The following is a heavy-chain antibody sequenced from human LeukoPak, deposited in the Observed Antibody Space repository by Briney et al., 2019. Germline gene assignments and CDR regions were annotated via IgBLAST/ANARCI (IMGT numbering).Heavy chain of an antibody. CDR2: IYYSGNT. CDR1: GGSISTYS. D-gene: IGHD3-9*01. V-gene: IGHV4-59*01. Sequence: PSETLSLTCTASGGSISTYSWSWIRQPPGKGLEWIGYIYYSGNTNYNPSLKSRVTISVDTSKNQFSLKLSSVTAADTAVYYCARVRLVGYDILTGYYSFDYWGQGTLVTVSS. CDR3: ARVRLVGYDILTGYYSFDY. J-gene: IGHJ4*02.